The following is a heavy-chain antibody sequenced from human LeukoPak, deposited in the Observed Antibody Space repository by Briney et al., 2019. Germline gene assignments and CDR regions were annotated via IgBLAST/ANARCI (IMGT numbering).Heavy chain of an antibody. CDR2: IYTTGTT. CDR3: ARSPLSSSGWYRAAY. D-gene: IGHD6-19*01. V-gene: IGHV4-4*07. J-gene: IGHJ4*02. CDR1: GGSINPYY. Sequence: PSETLSLTCTVSGGSINPYYWNWIRQPAGKGLEWIGRIYTTGTTTYNPSLRGRVTMSVDTSKNQVSLILSSVTTADTAMYYCARSPLSSSGWYRAAYWGQGTLVTVST.